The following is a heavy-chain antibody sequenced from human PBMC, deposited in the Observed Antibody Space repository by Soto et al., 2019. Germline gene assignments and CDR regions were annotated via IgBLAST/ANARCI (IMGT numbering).Heavy chain of an antibody. D-gene: IGHD1-1*01. CDR2: IWSDGNNR. Sequence: GGSLRLSCAASGFMFSNHGMHWVRQAPGKGLEWVAVIWSDGNNRYYAESVKGRFTISRDNSKNTLYLQMNSLRAEDTAVYYCVRGDNWNDEASDYWGQGTLVTVSS. CDR1: GFMFSNHG. J-gene: IGHJ4*02. V-gene: IGHV3-33*01. CDR3: VRGDNWNDEASDY.